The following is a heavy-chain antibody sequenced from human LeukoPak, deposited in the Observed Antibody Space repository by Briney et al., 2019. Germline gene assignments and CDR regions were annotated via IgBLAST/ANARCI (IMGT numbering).Heavy chain of an antibody. J-gene: IGHJ4*02. CDR3: AKPRLKSGYYLFDY. CDR2: ISGSGGST. D-gene: IGHD3-22*01. CDR1: GFTFSSYA. V-gene: IGHV3-23*01. Sequence: GGSLRLSCAASGFTFSSYAMSWVRQAPGKGLEWVSAISGSGGSTYYADSVKGRFTISRDNSKNTLYLQMNSLRAEDAAVYYCAKPRLKSGYYLFDYWGQGTLVTVSS.